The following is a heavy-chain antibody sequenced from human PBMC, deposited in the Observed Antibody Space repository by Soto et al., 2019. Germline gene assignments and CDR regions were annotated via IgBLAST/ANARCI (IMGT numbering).Heavy chain of an antibody. Sequence: GGSLRLSCAASGFTFSSYGMHWVRQAPGKGLEWVAVIWYDGSNKCYADSVKGRFTISRDNSKSTLYLQMDSLRVEDTAVYYCARGHSYGPLDCWGQGTLVTVSS. J-gene: IGHJ4*02. D-gene: IGHD5-18*01. CDR2: IWYDGSNK. CDR3: ARGHSYGPLDC. V-gene: IGHV3-33*01. CDR1: GFTFSSYG.